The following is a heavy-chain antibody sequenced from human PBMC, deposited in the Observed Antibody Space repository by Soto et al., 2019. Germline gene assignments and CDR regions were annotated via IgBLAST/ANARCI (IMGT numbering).Heavy chain of an antibody. CDR2: IYYSGST. Sequence: SETLSLTCTVSGGSISSGGYYWSWIRQHPGKGLEWIGYIYYSGSTYYNPSLKSRVTISVDTSKNQFSLKLSSVTAADTAVYYSARALADTAMVMVVSPYGMDVWDQGTTVTVSS. D-gene: IGHD5-18*01. V-gene: IGHV4-31*03. J-gene: IGHJ6*02. CDR1: GGSISSGGYY. CDR3: ARALADTAMVMVVSPYGMDV.